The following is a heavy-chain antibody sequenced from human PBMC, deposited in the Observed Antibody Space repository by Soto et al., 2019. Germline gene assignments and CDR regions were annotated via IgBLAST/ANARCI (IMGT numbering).Heavy chain of an antibody. CDR3: ARVLTGGDYEDGFDI. Sequence: EVQLVETGGGLIQPGGSLRLSCAASGFTVSGSYMSWVRQAPGKGLEWVSVIYRDDTTYYADSVKGRFTISRDNSKNTLYLQMNSLRAEDTAVYYCARVLTGGDYEDGFDIWGQGAMVSVSS. D-gene: IGHD4-17*01. V-gene: IGHV3-53*02. J-gene: IGHJ3*02. CDR2: IYRDDTT. CDR1: GFTVSGSY.